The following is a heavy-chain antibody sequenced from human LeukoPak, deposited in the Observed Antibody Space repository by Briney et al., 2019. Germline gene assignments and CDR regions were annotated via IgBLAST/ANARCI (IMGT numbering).Heavy chain of an antibody. CDR1: GFTFSNYW. Sequence: GGSLRLSCAASGFTFSNYWMHWVRQAPGKGLVWVSRIKSDGSITYYADSVKGRFTISRDNAKNTLYLQMNSLRAEDTAVYYCARRGAVTGAFDYWGQGTLVRVSS. V-gene: IGHV3-74*01. CDR3: ARRGAVTGAFDY. CDR2: IKSDGSIT. J-gene: IGHJ4*02. D-gene: IGHD6-19*01.